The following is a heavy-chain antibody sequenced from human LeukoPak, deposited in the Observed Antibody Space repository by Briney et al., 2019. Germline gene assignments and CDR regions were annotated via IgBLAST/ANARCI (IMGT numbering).Heavy chain of an antibody. V-gene: IGHV4-30-2*01. CDR1: GDSISSGGYS. J-gene: IGHJ4*02. D-gene: IGHD3-9*01. Sequence: SQTLSLTCAVSGDSISSGGYSWAWIRQPPGKGLEWFGYIYYSGSTYYNPSLKSRVTISVDRSKNQFSLKLTSVTAADTAVYYCASRNDILTGYVFDFWGQGTLVTVSS. CDR3: ASRNDILTGYVFDF. CDR2: IYYSGST.